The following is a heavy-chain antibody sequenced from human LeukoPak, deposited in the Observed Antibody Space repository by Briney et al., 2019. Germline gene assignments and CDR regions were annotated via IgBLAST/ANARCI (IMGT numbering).Heavy chain of an antibody. J-gene: IGHJ4*02. CDR2: INHSGST. D-gene: IGHD3-22*01. CDR1: GGSFSGYY. CDR3: ARGGSRYYYDSSGYYHFDY. Sequence: SETLSLTCAVYGGSFSGYYWSWIRQPPGKGLEWIGEINHSGSTNYNPSLKSRVTVSVDTSKNQFSLKLSSVTAADTAVYYCARGGSRYYYDSSGYYHFDYWGQGTLVTVSS. V-gene: IGHV4-34*01.